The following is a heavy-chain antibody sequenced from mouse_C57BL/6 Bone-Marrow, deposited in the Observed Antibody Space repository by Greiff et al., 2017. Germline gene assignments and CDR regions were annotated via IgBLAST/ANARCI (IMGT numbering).Heavy chain of an antibody. V-gene: IGHV1-80*01. D-gene: IGHD1-1*01. CDR3: ARGFYYYGSRKFAY. CDR2: IYPGDGDT. J-gene: IGHJ3*01. Sequence: VQLQQSGAELVKPGASVKISCKASGYAFSSYWLNWVKPRPGKGLEGIGQIYPGDGDTNYNGKFKGKATLTADKSSSTAYMQLSSLTSEDSSVYFCARGFYYYGSRKFAYWGQGTLVTVSA. CDR1: GYAFSSYW.